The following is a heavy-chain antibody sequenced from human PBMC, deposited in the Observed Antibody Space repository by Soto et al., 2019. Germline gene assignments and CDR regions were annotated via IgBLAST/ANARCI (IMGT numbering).Heavy chain of an antibody. Sequence: SETLSLTCTVSGGSISGYYWSWIRQPPGKGLEWIGYIYYSGSTNYNPSLKSRVTISVDTSKNQFSLKLSSVTAADTAVYYCARVNGRDWFDPWGQGTLVTVSS. J-gene: IGHJ5*02. D-gene: IGHD2-8*01. CDR2: IYYSGST. CDR1: GGSISGYY. V-gene: IGHV4-59*01. CDR3: ARVNGRDWFDP.